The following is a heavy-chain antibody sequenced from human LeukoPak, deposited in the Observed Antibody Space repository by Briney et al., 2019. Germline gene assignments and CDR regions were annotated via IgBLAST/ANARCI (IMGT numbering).Heavy chain of an antibody. CDR3: AKDLRLWFGDLWLDY. Sequence: GGTLRLSCAASGFTFSSYGMHWVRQAPGKGLEWVAVISYDGSNKYYADSVKGRFTISRDNSKNTLYLQMNSLRAEDTAVYYCAKDLRLWFGDLWLDYWGQGTLVT. J-gene: IGHJ4*02. D-gene: IGHD3-10*01. V-gene: IGHV3-30*18. CDR2: ISYDGSNK. CDR1: GFTFSSYG.